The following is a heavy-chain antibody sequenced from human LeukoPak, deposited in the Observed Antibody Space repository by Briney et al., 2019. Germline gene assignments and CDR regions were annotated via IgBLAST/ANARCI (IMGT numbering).Heavy chain of an antibody. V-gene: IGHV3-48*02. CDR3: ARDNYGDYVELFDY. D-gene: IGHD4-17*01. CDR2: ISTSSETI. Sequence: GGSLRLSCAASGFTFNSYSMNWVRQTPRKGLEWGSYISTSSETIYYADSVKGRFTISRDNAKNSLYLQMNSLRDEDTAVYFCARDNYGDYVELFDYWGQGTLVTVSS. J-gene: IGHJ4*02. CDR1: GFTFNSYS.